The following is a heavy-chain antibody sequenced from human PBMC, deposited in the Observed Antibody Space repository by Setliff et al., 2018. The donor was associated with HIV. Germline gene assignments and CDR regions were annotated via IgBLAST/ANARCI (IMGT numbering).Heavy chain of an antibody. J-gene: IGHJ2*01. Sequence: PSETLSLTCSVSGASITSHNWSWIRQAAGKGLEWIGRIYTRGNTNYNPSLRSRLTISVNTSKNQFSLKVTSVTAADTATYYCSRGPPFDRWGRGTLVTVSS. CDR2: IYTRGNT. V-gene: IGHV4-4*07. CDR3: SRGPPFDR. CDR1: GASITSHN.